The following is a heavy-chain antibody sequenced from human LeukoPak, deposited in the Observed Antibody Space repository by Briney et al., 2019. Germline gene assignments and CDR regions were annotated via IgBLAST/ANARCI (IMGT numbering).Heavy chain of an antibody. J-gene: IGHJ4*02. V-gene: IGHV4-39*01. CDR1: GGSISSSTYY. CDR2: IYYSGTS. Sequence: SETLSLTCTVAGGSISSSTYYWGWIRQPPGKGLEWIGSIYYSGTSYYNPSLKSRVTISVDTSKNQFSLKLSSVTAADTAVYYCARLRKGDGFWTAYYYFDYWGQGALVTVSS. D-gene: IGHD3/OR15-3a*01. CDR3: ARLRKGDGFWTAYYYFDY.